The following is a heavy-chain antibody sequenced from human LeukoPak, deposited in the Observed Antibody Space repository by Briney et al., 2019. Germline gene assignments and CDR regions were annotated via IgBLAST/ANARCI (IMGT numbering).Heavy chain of an antibody. CDR3: ARSISTSPPGMDV. D-gene: IGHD2-2*01. Sequence: GASVKVSCKASGYTFTGYYMHWVRQAPGQGLEWMGWINPNSGGTNYAQKFQGRVTTTRDTSISTAYMELSRLRSDDTAVYYCARSISTSPPGMDVWGQGTTVTVSS. J-gene: IGHJ6*02. CDR1: GYTFTGYY. CDR2: INPNSGGT. V-gene: IGHV1-2*02.